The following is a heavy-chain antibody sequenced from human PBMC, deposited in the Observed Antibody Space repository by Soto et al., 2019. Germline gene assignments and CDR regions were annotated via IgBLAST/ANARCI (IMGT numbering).Heavy chain of an antibody. Sequence: ASVKVSCKASGYTFTSYYMHWVRQAPGQGLEWMGIINPSGGSTSYAQKFQGRVTMTRDTSTSTVYMELSSLRSEDTAVYYCARGGYYDFWSGYYEPNDYYCYMDVWGKATTVTVSS. J-gene: IGHJ6*03. CDR3: ARGGYYDFWSGYYEPNDYYCYMDV. V-gene: IGHV1-46*03. D-gene: IGHD3-3*01. CDR2: INPSGGST. CDR1: GYTFTSYY.